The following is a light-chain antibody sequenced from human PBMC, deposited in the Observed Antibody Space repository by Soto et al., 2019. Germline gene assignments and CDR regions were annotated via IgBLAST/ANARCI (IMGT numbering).Light chain of an antibody. CDR3: QQYNSYPWT. CDR2: GAS. Sequence: IVMTQSPATLSLSPGERATLSCRASQSVSNNLAWYQQKRGLPPRLLIYGASTRATGIPVRFSGSGSGTDFTLTISSLQSEDFAVYYCQQYNSYPWTFGQGTKVEIK. V-gene: IGKV3-15*01. J-gene: IGKJ1*01. CDR1: QSVSNN.